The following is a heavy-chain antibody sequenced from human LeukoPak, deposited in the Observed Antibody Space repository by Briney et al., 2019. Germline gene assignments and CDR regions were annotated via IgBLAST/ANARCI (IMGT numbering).Heavy chain of an antibody. V-gene: IGHV1-24*01. Sequence: ASVKVSCKVSGYIRSELSVHWVRQAPGKGLEWMGGSDPEDFETVYAQKFQGRVTLTEDRATDTAYMELSRLRSEDTAVYCGTTAGAENYNGMDVWGQGTAVTVSS. J-gene: IGHJ6*02. CDR3: TTAGAENYNGMDV. CDR1: GYIRSELS. D-gene: IGHD1-1*01. CDR2: SDPEDFET.